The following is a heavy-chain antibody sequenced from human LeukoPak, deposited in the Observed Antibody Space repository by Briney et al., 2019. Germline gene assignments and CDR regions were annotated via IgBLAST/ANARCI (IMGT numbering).Heavy chain of an antibody. CDR1: GGSISSFY. J-gene: IGHJ4*02. Sequence: PSETLSLTCTVSGGSISSFYWSWIRQPPGKGLEWIGYAYHSGSTTYNPSLKSRVTISVDTSKNQFSLRLSSVTAVDTAVYYCARWSGSFEYYFDSWGQGTLVTVSS. CDR2: AYHSGST. V-gene: IGHV4-59*08. D-gene: IGHD1-26*01. CDR3: ARWSGSFEYYFDS.